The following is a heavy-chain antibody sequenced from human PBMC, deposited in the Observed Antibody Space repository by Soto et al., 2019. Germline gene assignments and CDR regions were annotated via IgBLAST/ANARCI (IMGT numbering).Heavy chain of an antibody. D-gene: IGHD3-10*01. CDR3: ARDSGLWFGDTYYYYGMDV. CDR1: GGSIYRGDYY. CDR2: IEYSGNT. Sequence: SETLSLTCSVSGGSIYRGDYYWSWIRQAPGKGLEWIGYIEYSGNTYYNPSLKVRLSISVDTSKSRFSLNLRSVNAADTAIYYCARDSGLWFGDTYYYYGMDVWGQGTTVTVSS. V-gene: IGHV4-30-4*01. J-gene: IGHJ6*02.